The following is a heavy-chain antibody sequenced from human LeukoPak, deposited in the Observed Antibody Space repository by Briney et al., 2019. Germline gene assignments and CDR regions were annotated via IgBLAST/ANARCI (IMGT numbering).Heavy chain of an antibody. Sequence: ASVKVSCKASGYTFTSYAMHWVRQAPGQRLEWMGWINAGNGNTKYSQKFQGRVTITRDTSASIAYMELSSLRSEDTAVYYCARGGGDYGDYDNYFDYWGQGTLVTVSS. CDR2: INAGNGNT. V-gene: IGHV1-3*01. D-gene: IGHD4-17*01. CDR3: ARGGGDYGDYDNYFDY. CDR1: GYTFTSYA. J-gene: IGHJ4*02.